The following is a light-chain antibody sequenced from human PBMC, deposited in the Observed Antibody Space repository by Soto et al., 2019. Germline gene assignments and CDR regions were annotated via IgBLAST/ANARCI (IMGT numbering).Light chain of an antibody. J-gene: IGKJ5*01. CDR1: QDINKF. Sequence: DIQMTQSPSSLSASVGDTVTITCQASQDINKFLNWYQQKPGKAPKLLIYDVSNLETGVPSRFSGSGSETHFTPTINSLQPEDIATYYCQQYDNYDITFGQGTRLDIK. CDR2: DVS. CDR3: QQYDNYDIT. V-gene: IGKV1-33*01.